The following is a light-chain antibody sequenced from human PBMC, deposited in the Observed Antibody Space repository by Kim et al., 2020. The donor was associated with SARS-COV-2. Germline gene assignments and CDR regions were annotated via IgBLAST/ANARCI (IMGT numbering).Light chain of an antibody. J-gene: IGKJ4*01. CDR2: DVS. Sequence: AAVGDRVTISCQASQDIASYLNWFQQKPGKAPTLLIYDVSNLETGVPSRFSGSGSETDFTLTISSLQPEDIATYYCQQYDDLPLTFGGGTKVDIK. CDR3: QQYDDLPLT. CDR1: QDIASY. V-gene: IGKV1-33*01.